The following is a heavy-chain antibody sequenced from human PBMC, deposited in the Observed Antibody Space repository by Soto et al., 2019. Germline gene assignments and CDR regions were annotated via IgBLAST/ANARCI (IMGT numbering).Heavy chain of an antibody. D-gene: IGHD3-16*01. CDR3: ARDLLGGSDY. CDR1: GFTFNDYY. CDR2: ISSGGSSI. V-gene: IGHV3-11*01. J-gene: IGHJ4*02. Sequence: QVQLVESGGGLVKAGGSLRLSCAASGFTFNDYYMSWIRQPPGKGLEWLSYISSGGSSISYADSVKGRFTIARDNARNALYLQMNSLRADDTAVYYCARDLLGGSDYGGQGTLVTVSS.